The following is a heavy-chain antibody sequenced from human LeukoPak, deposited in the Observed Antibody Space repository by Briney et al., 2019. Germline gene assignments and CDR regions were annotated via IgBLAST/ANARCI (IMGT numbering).Heavy chain of an antibody. D-gene: IGHD5-18*01. J-gene: IGHJ6*02. CDR3: ARDRGYSHFYYYGMDV. V-gene: IGHV3-30-3*01. CDR1: GFTFSSYA. Sequence: GGSLRLSCAASGFTFSSYAMHWVRQAPGKGLEWVAVISYDGSNKYYADSVKGRFTISRDNSKNTLYLQMNSLRAEDTAVYYCARDRGYSHFYYYGMDVWGQGTTVTVSS. CDR2: ISYDGSNK.